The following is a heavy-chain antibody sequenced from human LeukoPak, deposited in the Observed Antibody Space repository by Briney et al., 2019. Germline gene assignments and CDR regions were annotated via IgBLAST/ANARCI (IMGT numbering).Heavy chain of an antibody. CDR3: AREVVGAIKSYFDY. CDR2: IRQDGGLK. Sequence: GGSLRLSCTASGFTFSSYWMSWVRQAPGKGLEWVANIRQDGGLKHYVDSVKGRFTISRDNAENSLYLQMNSLRAEDTAVYYCAREVVGAIKSYFDYWGQGTLVTASS. J-gene: IGHJ4*02. D-gene: IGHD1-26*01. CDR1: GFTFSSYW. V-gene: IGHV3-7*01.